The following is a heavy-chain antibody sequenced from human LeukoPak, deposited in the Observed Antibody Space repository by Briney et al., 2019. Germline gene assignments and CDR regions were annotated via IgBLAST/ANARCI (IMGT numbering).Heavy chain of an antibody. J-gene: IGHJ5*02. V-gene: IGHV3-23*01. Sequence: GGSLRLSCAVSGLTFSSFAMNCVAQAPGKGREGGSSISGSSNNTSYTDTVKGWFTISRDNSKNPLYLQMNSLRAEDTAVYYCAPKRDGEGIFDPCGQGTLVTVSS. D-gene: IGHD4-17*01. CDR1: GLTFSSFA. CDR2: ISGSSNNT. CDR3: APKRDGEGIFDP.